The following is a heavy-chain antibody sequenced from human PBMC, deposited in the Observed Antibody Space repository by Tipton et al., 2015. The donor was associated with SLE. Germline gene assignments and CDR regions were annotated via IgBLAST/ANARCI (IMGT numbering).Heavy chain of an antibody. J-gene: IGHJ3*02. V-gene: IGHV4-61*09. CDR2: IYSPGST. D-gene: IGHD3-10*01. CDR3: ARGPLYGLDI. CDR1: GGSITSGDSY. Sequence: TLSLTCTVSGGSITSGDSYWSWIRQSAGKGLEWIGHIYSPGSTDYNPSLRSRVTISVDTSKNQFSLKLSSVTAADTAIYYCARGPLYGLDIWGHGTPVTVSS.